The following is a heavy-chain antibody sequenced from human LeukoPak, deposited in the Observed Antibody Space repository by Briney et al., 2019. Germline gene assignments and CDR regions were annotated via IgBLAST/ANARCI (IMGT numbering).Heavy chain of an antibody. CDR1: GGTFSSYA. J-gene: IGHJ4*02. Sequence: EASVKVSCKASGGTFSSYAISWVRQAPGQGLEWMGGIIPIFGTANYAQKFQGRVTITADESTSTAYMELSSLRSEDTAVYYCARAVHDYDSDGYYFGYYFDSWGQGTLVTVSS. D-gene: IGHD3-22*01. CDR2: IIPIFGTA. CDR3: ARAVHDYDSDGYYFGYYFDS. V-gene: IGHV1-69*13.